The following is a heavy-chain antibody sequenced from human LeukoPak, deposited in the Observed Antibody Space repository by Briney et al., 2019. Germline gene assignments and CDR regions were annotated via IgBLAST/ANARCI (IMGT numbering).Heavy chain of an antibody. CDR3: ARTLGYCSSTSCPMDV. Sequence: SETLSLTCTVSGGSISSGDYYWSWIRQPPGKGLEWIGYIYYSGSTYYNPSLKSRVTISVDTSKNQFSLKLSSVTAADTAVYYCARTLGYCSSTSCPMDVWGQGTTVTVSS. V-gene: IGHV4-30-4*01. D-gene: IGHD2-2*01. J-gene: IGHJ6*02. CDR2: IYYSGST. CDR1: GGSISSGDYY.